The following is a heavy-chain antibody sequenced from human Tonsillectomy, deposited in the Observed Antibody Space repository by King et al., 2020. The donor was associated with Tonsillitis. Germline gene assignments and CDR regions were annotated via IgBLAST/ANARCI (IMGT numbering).Heavy chain of an antibody. J-gene: IGHJ3*01. CDR2: INRLGDST. CDR1: GFTFTSYA. V-gene: IGHV3-23*04. CDR3: AIRTYYYNSGGAFDV. D-gene: IGHD3-22*01. Sequence: VQLVESGGGLVQPGGSLRLSCAASGFTFTSYAMAWVRQAPGRGLQWISTINRLGDSTYYADSVKGRFTISGDNSENTLYLHMNSLGAEATAVYYCAIRTYYYNSGGAFDVWGQGTVVTVSS.